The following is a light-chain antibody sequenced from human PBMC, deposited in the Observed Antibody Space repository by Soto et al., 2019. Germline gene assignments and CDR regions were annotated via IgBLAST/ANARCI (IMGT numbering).Light chain of an antibody. V-gene: IGKV1-39*01. Sequence: DIQMTQSPSSLSASVGDRVTITCRTSQSIRTSLNWYQQQPGKAPKVLIYDASSLQSGVPSRFSGSGSGTDFTLTISSLQSEDFATYYCQQYYSYPLTFGGGTKVDIK. CDR1: QSIRTS. CDR3: QQYYSYPLT. CDR2: DAS. J-gene: IGKJ4*01.